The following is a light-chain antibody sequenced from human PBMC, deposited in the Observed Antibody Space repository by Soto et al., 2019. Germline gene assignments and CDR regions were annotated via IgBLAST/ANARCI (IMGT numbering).Light chain of an antibody. J-gene: IGKJ1*01. CDR3: QQYGSSPPWT. V-gene: IGKV3-20*01. CDR1: QSVSSSY. CDR2: GAT. Sequence: EIVLTQSPGTLSLSPGERATLSCRASQSVSSSYLAWYQQKPGQAPRLLIYGATSRATGIPDRFSGGGAGTDVSLTISSVEPEDFAVYYCQQYGSSPPWTFGQGTKVEIK.